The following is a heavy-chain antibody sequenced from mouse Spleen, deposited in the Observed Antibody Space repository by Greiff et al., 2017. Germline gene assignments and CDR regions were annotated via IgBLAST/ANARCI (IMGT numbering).Heavy chain of an antibody. CDR1: GFTFSDYY. CDR3: ARGDLFDY. Sequence: EVQVVESGGGLVKPGGSLKLSCAASGFTFSDYYMYWVRQTPEKRLEWVATISAGGSYTYYPDSVKGRFTISRDNAKNNLYLQMSSLKSEDTAMYYCARGDLFDYWGQGTTLTVSS. CDR2: ISAGGSYT. V-gene: IGHV5-4*02. J-gene: IGHJ2*01.